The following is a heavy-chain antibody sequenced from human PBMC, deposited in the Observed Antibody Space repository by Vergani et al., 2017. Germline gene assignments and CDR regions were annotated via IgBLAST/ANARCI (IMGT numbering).Heavy chain of an antibody. CDR3: AKVKWLLNWFNA. CDR2: ISGSGGST. CDR1: GGTFSSYA. V-gene: IGHV3-23*04. Sequence: VQLVQSGAEVKKPGSSVKVSCKASGGTFSSYAMSWVRQAPGKGLEWVSAISGSGGSTYYADSVKGRFPISRDNSKNTLYLQMNSLRAEDTAVYYCAKVKWLLNWFNAWGQGTLVTVYS. J-gene: IGHJ5*02. D-gene: IGHD3-22*01.